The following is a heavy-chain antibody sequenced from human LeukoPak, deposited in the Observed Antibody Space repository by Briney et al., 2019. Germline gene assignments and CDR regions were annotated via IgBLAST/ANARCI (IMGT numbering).Heavy chain of an antibody. CDR2: ISSSSSYI. CDR1: GFTFSSYS. J-gene: IGHJ4*02. CDR3: ARSYSMSSLLVVGNDY. D-gene: IGHD6-6*01. Sequence: GGSLRLSCAASGFTFSSYSMNWVRQAPGKGLEWVSSISSSSSYIYYADSAKGRLTISRDNAKNLLYLQMNSLRAEDTAVYYCARSYSMSSLLVVGNDYWGQGTLVTVSS. V-gene: IGHV3-21*06.